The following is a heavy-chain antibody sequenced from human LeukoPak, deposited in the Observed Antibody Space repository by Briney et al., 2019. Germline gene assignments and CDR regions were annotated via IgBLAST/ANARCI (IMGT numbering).Heavy chain of an antibody. V-gene: IGHV4-4*07. CDR3: ARVSSSWYQDWYFDL. J-gene: IGHJ2*01. CDR2: IDTSGNT. D-gene: IGHD6-13*01. Sequence: SETLSLTCTVSGGSISSYYWSWIWQPAGKGLEWIGRIDTSGNTNYKPSLKSRVTMSVDTSKNQFSLKLSSVTAADTAVYYCARVSSSWYQDWYFDLWGRGTLVTVSS. CDR1: GGSISSYY.